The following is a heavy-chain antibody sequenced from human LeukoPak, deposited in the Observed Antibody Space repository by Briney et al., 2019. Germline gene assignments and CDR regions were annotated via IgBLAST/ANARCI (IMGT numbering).Heavy chain of an antibody. D-gene: IGHD1-26*01. Sequence: PSETLSLTCAVYGGSFSGYYWSWIRQPPGKGLEWIGEINHSGSTNYNPSLKSRVTISVDTSKNQFSLKLSSVTAADTAVYYCATVARPIVGATTDDYWGQGTLVTVSS. CDR3: ATVARPIVGATTDDY. CDR1: GGSFSGYY. CDR2: INHSGST. J-gene: IGHJ4*02. V-gene: IGHV4-34*01.